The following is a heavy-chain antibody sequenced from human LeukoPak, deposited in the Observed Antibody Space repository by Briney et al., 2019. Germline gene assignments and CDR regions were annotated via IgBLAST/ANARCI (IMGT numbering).Heavy chain of an antibody. CDR2: ISWNSGSI. CDR1: GFTFADYA. CDR3: AKDIIRGYSENYGMDV. D-gene: IGHD5-18*01. Sequence: PGRSLRLSCAASGFTFADYAMHWLRQAPGKGLLWVSGISWNSGSIGYAYSVKGRFTISRDNAKNSLYLQMNSRIAEDTALYYCAKDIIRGYSENYGMDVWGQGTTVTVSS. J-gene: IGHJ6*02. V-gene: IGHV3-9*01.